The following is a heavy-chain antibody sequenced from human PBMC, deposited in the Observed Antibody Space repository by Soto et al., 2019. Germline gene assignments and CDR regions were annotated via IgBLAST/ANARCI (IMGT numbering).Heavy chain of an antibody. V-gene: IGHV3-23*01. CDR2: ISGSGGST. J-gene: IGHJ2*01. Sequence: GGSLRLSCAASGFTFSSYAMSWVRQAPGKGLEWVSAISGSGGSTYYADSVKGRFTISRDNSKNTLYLQMNSLRAEDTAVYYCATKGKDYGDPRLWGRGTLVTVSS. CDR1: GFTFSSYA. D-gene: IGHD4-17*01. CDR3: ATKGKDYGDPRL.